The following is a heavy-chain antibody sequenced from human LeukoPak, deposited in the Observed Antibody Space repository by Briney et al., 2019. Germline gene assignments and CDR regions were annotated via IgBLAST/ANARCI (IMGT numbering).Heavy chain of an antibody. V-gene: IGHV1-69*13. Sequence: SVKVSCKASGGTFSSYAISWVRQAPGQGLEWMGGIIPIFGTANYAQKFQGRVTITADESTGTAYMELSSLRSEDTAVYYCARDSSSWYNWFDPWGQGTLVTVSS. D-gene: IGHD6-13*01. CDR1: GGTFSSYA. J-gene: IGHJ5*02. CDR2: IIPIFGTA. CDR3: ARDSSSWYNWFDP.